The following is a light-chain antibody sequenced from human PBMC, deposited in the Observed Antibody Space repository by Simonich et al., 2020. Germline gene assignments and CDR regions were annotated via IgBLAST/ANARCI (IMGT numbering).Light chain of an antibody. V-gene: IGKV4-1*01. CDR2: RAT. CDR3: QQYYSTPYT. J-gene: IGKJ2*01. Sequence: DIVMTQSPDSLAVSLGERATINCKSSQSVLYSSNNKNDLAWYQQKPGQAPKLLIYRATTRESGVPDRFSGSGSGTDFTLTISSLQAEDVAVYYCQQYYSTPYTFGQGTKLEIK. CDR1: QSVLYSSNNKND.